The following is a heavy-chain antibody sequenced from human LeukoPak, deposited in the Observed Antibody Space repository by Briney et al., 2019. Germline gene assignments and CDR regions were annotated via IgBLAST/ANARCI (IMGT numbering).Heavy chain of an antibody. CDR1: GFTFSSYA. CDR3: ARIESAALSLYYYYYMDV. CDR2: ISGSGGST. V-gene: IGHV3-23*01. J-gene: IGHJ6*03. D-gene: IGHD6-25*01. Sequence: GGSLRLSCAASGFTFSSYAMSWVRQAPGKGLEWVSAISGSGGSTYYADSVKGRFTISRDNAKNSLYLQMNSLRAEDTAVYYCARIESAALSLYYYYYMDVWGKGTTVTVSS.